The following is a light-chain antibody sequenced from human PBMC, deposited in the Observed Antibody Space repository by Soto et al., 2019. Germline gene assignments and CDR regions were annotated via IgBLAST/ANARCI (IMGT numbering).Light chain of an antibody. J-gene: IGKJ5*01. V-gene: IGKV1-39*01. Sequence: DIQMTQSPSTLSASVGDRVAITCRASQGISSYLGWYPQTQGKAPNFXIYAASTLQSGVPSRFSGGGAGTDCTRPISSLQPEDVETDDCPQSYSTPGTFGQGTRLEI. CDR2: AAS. CDR1: QGISSY. CDR3: PQSYSTPGT.